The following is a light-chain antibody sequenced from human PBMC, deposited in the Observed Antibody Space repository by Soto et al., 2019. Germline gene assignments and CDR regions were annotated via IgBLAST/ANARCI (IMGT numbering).Light chain of an antibody. CDR2: DVS. CDR3: QQFYMGWT. J-gene: IGKJ1*01. Sequence: DIQMTQSPSTLSASVGDRVTITCRASQSVRGSLAWYQHQPGKAPTLLIYDVSTLESGVPSRSSGFGSGTEFTLFISSLQPDDFGTYYCQQFYMGWTFGPGTRVDLK. CDR1: QSVRGS. V-gene: IGKV1-5*01.